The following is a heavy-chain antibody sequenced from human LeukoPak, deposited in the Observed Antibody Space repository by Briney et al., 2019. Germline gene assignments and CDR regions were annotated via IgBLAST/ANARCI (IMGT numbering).Heavy chain of an antibody. CDR1: GYTFTGYY. CDR3: ARQNGGAFDI. J-gene: IGHJ3*02. CDR2: ISAYNGNT. Sequence: ASLKVSCKASGYTFTGYYMHWVRQAPGQGLEWMGWISAYNGNTNYAQKLQGRVTMTTDTSTSTAYMELRSLRSDDTAVYYCARQNGGAFDIWGQGTMVTVSS. D-gene: IGHD3-10*01. V-gene: IGHV1-18*04.